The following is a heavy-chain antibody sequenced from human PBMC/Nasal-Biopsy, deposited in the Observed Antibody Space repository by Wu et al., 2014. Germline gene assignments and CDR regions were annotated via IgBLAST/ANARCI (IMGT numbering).Heavy chain of an antibody. CDR3: AKDRDIGYPHDAFDV. CDR1: GFDFEDYA. Sequence: LRLSCAASGFDFEDYAMQWVRQAPGKGLEWVSGINWNSVNIAYAESVKGRFTISRDNAKKSLYLQMDSLRPEDTAXYXCAKDRDIGYPHDAFDVWGQGTLVTVS. D-gene: IGHD3-22*01. CDR2: INWNSVNI. J-gene: IGHJ3*01. V-gene: IGHV3-9*01.